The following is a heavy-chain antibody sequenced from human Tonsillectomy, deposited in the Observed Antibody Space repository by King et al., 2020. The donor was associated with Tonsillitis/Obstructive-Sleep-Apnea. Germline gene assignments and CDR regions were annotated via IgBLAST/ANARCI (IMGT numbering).Heavy chain of an antibody. CDR2: IYYDGST. J-gene: IGHJ4*02. CDR1: GGSISSYY. V-gene: IGHV4-59*01. D-gene: IGHD6-19*01. Sequence: QLQESGPGLVKPSETLSLTCTVSGGSISSYYWSWVRQPPGKGLEWIGYIYYDGSTPYNPSLKSRLTISVDTSQNQFSLKLSSVTAADTAVYFCARGSTSGWYRNDYWGQGALVTVSS. CDR3: ARGSTSGWYRNDY.